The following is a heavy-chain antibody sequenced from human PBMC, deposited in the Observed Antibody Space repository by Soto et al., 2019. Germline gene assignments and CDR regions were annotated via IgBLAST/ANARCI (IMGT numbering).Heavy chain of an antibody. D-gene: IGHD6-25*01. CDR3: ASTYSSGWIPFAFDV. J-gene: IGHJ3*01. CDR2: IFHTGSA. Sequence: SETLSLTCTVSGVSINSYYWNWIRQPPGKGLEWIGYIFHTGSANYNPSLRSRVTISIDTSKNQFSLKMSSVTAADTAVYYCASTYSSGWIPFAFDVWGQGTTVTVSS. CDR1: GVSINSYY. V-gene: IGHV4-59*01.